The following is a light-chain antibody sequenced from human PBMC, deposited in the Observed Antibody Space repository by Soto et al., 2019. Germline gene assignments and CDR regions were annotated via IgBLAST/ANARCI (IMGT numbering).Light chain of an antibody. CDR3: AAWDDSLSGHYV. V-gene: IGLV1-40*01. CDR2: GNT. Sequence: QSVLTQPPSVSGAPGQRVTISCIGSISNIGAGYDVHWYQQFPGTAPKLLIHGNTNRPSGVPDRFSGSKSGTSASLAITGLQAEDEADYYCAAWDDSLSGHYVFGTGTKVTVL. J-gene: IGLJ1*01. CDR1: ISNIGAGYD.